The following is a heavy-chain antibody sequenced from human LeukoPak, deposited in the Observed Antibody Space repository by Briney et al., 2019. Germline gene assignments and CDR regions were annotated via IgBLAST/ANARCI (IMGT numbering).Heavy chain of an antibody. Sequence: ASVKVSCKASGYTFTSYGISWVRQAPGQGLEWMGWISAYNGNTNYAQKLQSRVTMTTDTSTSTAYMELRSLRSDDTAVYYCARQTTVPAAIAAGVNLDYYYYYMDVWGKGTTVTISS. V-gene: IGHV1-18*01. CDR3: ARQTTVPAAIAAGVNLDYYYYYMDV. CDR1: GYTFTSYG. CDR2: ISAYNGNT. J-gene: IGHJ6*03. D-gene: IGHD2-2*02.